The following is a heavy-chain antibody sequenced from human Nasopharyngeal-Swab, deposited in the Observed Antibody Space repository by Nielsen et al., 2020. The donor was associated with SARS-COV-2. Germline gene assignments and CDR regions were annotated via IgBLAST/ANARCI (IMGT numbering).Heavy chain of an antibody. D-gene: IGHD1-20*01. CDR3: ARALTGTSFFDP. Sequence: WIRQPPGKGLDWIGNIYYTGSTNYNLSLKSRVAISVDTPKNQFSLKLSSVTAADTAVYYCARALTGTSFFDPWGQGTLVTVSS. J-gene: IGHJ5*02. V-gene: IGHV4-59*01. CDR2: IYYTGST.